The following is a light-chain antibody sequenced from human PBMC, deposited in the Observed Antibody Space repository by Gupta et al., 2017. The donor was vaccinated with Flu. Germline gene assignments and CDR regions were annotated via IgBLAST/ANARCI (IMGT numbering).Light chain of an antibody. CDR1: ALPKQY. CDR2: KDS. V-gene: IGLV3-25*02. J-gene: IGLJ2*01. Sequence: SYELTQPPSVSVSPGQTARITCSGDALPKQYAYWYQQKPGQAPVLVIEKDSERPSGIPERFSGSSSGTTVTLTISGVQAEDEADYYWQSADSSGTYVVFGGGTKLTVL. CDR3: QSADSSGTYVV.